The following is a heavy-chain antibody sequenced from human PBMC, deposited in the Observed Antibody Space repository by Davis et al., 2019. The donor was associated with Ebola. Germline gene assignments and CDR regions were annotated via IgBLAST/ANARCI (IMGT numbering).Heavy chain of an antibody. J-gene: IGHJ5*02. V-gene: IGHV5-51*01. Sequence: GESLKISCKGSGYSFTSYWIGWVRQMPGKGLEWMGIIYPGDSDTRYSPSFQGQVTISADKSISTAYLQWSSLKASDTAMYYCARHRLPWEWELQGGVGWFDPWGQGTLVTVSS. CDR1: GYSFTSYW. CDR2: IYPGDSDT. CDR3: ARHRLPWEWELQGGVGWFDP. D-gene: IGHD1-26*01.